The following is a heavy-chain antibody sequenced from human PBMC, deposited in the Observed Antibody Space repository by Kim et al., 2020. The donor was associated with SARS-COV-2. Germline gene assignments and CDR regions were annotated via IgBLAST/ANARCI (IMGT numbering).Heavy chain of an antibody. CDR2: IIPIFGTA. J-gene: IGHJ4*02. D-gene: IGHD6-19*01. CDR1: GGTFSSYA. Sequence: SVKVSCKASGGTFSSYAISWVRQAPGQGLEWMGGIIPIFGTANYAQKFQGRVTITADESTSTAYMELSSLRSEDTAVYYCARWRSSSYSSGWYYFDYWGQGTLVTVSS. CDR3: ARWRSSSYSSGWYYFDY. V-gene: IGHV1-69*13.